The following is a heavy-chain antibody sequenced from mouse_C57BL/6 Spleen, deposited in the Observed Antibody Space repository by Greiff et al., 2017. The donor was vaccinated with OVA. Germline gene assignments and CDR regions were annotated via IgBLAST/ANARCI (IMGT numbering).Heavy chain of an antibody. CDR1: GFTFSDYG. J-gene: IGHJ4*01. Sequence: EVKLVESGGGLVKPGGSLKLSCAASGFTFSDYGMHWVRPAPETGLEWVAYISSGSSTIYYADTVKGRFTISRDNAKNTLFLQMTSLRSEDTAMYYCASLGHYAMDYWGQGTSVTVSS. CDR3: ASLGHYAMDY. CDR2: ISSGSSTI. V-gene: IGHV5-17*01. D-gene: IGHD3-1*01.